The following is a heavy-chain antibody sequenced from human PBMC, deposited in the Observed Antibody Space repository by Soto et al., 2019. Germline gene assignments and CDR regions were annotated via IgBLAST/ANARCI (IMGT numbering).Heavy chain of an antibody. CDR3: VKVLARGVGVPRFYFGS. J-gene: IGHJ4*02. D-gene: IGHD2-2*01. CDR1: GFTFSNSW. Sequence: DVQLVESGGGLVQPGGSLRLSCAASGFTFSNSWMHWVRQVSGKGLEWVSRINADGTSTSYADSVKGRFTISRDNAKNTLYLHVNSLRAEDTAVYYCVKVLARGVGVPRFYFGSWGQGALVTVSS. V-gene: IGHV3-74*01. CDR2: INADGTST.